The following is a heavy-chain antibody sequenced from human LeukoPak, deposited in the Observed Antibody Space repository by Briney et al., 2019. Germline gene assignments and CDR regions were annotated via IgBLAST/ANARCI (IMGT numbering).Heavy chain of an antibody. CDR3: ARSRGGYSYGYYFDY. CDR1: GYSFTSYW. D-gene: IGHD5-18*01. CDR2: IYPGDSDT. J-gene: IGHJ4*02. V-gene: IGHV5-51*01. Sequence: GESLKISCRGSGYSFTSYWIGWVRQMPGKGLEWMGIIYPGDSDTRYSPSFQGQVTISADKSISTAYLQWSSLKASDTAMYYCARSRGGYSYGYYFDYWGQGTLVTVSS.